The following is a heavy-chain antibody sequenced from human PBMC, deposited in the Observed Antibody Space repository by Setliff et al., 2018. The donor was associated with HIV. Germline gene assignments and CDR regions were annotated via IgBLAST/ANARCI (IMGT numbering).Heavy chain of an antibody. V-gene: IGHV3-53*01. Sequence: LRLSCAASGFNVSYNYMTWVRQAPGKGLEWVSVIYSDGRTDYADSVKGRFTISRDDSKNTVHLQMHSLRVEDTAVYYCAKGVKWLDPWGQGTLVTVS. D-gene: IGHD3-10*01. CDR1: GFNVSYNY. CDR3: AKGVKWLDP. J-gene: IGHJ5*02. CDR2: IYSDGRT.